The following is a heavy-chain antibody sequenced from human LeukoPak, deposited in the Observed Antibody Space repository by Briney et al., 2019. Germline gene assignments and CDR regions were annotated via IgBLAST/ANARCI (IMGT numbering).Heavy chain of an antibody. Sequence: SETLSLTCAVYGGSFSGYYWSWIRQPPGKGLEWIGEINHRGSTNCNPSPKSRLTISVDTSKNQFSLKLTSVTAADTALYYCARGGYWRFDYWGQGDLVTVSS. CDR3: ARGGYWRFDY. D-gene: IGHD6-13*01. CDR1: GGSFSGYY. V-gene: IGHV4-34*01. J-gene: IGHJ4*02. CDR2: INHRGST.